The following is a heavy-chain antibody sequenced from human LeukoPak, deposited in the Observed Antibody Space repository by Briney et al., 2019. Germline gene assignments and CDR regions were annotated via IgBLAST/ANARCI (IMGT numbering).Heavy chain of an antibody. V-gene: IGHV1-69*13. CDR1: GGTFSSYA. J-gene: IGHJ2*01. D-gene: IGHD6-13*01. Sequence: ASVKVSCKASGGTFSSYAISWVRQAPGQGLEWMGGIIPIFGTANYAQKFQGRVTITADESTSTAYMELSSLRSEDTAVYYCARGPIAAAHDWYFDLWGRGTLVTVSS. CDR3: ARGPIAAAHDWYFDL. CDR2: IIPIFGTA.